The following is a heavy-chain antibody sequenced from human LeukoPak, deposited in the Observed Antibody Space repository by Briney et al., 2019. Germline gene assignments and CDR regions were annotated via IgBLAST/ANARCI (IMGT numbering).Heavy chain of an antibody. Sequence: PWASVKVSCKASGYTFTSYDINWVRQATGQGLEWMGWMNPNSGNTGYAQKFQGRVTMTRNTSISTAYMELSSLRSEDTAVYYCARDRDTAMVTSDWYFDLWGRGTLVTVSS. D-gene: IGHD5-18*01. CDR1: GYTFTSYD. CDR3: ARDRDTAMVTSDWYFDL. J-gene: IGHJ2*01. CDR2: MNPNSGNT. V-gene: IGHV1-8*01.